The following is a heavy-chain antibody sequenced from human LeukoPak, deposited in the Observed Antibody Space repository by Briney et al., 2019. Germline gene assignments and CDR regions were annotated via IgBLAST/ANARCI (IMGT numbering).Heavy chain of an antibody. CDR2: INPVDSDT. J-gene: IGHJ4*02. V-gene: IGHV5-51*01. Sequence: GESLKISCQGSGYTFTTYWIGWVRQLPGKGLEWMGVINPVDSDTKSSPSFQGQVTMSADKSITTADLQWSSLKASDSAMYYCARLNSADSGALDYWGQGTLVTVSS. D-gene: IGHD2/OR15-2a*01. CDR3: ARLNSADSGALDY. CDR1: GYTFTTYW.